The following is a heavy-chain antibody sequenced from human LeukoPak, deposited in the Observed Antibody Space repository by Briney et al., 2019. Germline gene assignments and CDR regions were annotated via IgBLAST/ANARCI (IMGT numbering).Heavy chain of an antibody. Sequence: SETLSLTCGVYGGSFSGYYWSWIRQPPGKGLEWIGEINHSGSTNYNPSLKSRVTISVDTSKKQFSLKLSSVSAADTAVYYCARVPQYSNYLVYWGQGTLVTVSS. V-gene: IGHV4-34*01. CDR3: ARVPQYSNYLVY. J-gene: IGHJ4*02. CDR1: GGSFSGYY. D-gene: IGHD4-11*01. CDR2: INHSGST.